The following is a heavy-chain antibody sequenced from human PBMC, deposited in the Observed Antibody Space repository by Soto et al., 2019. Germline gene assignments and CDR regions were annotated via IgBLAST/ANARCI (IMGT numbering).Heavy chain of an antibody. CDR2: ITWNSGSI. D-gene: IGHD3-22*01. CDR3: AKDMRDAENYYDSSLDAFDI. CDR1: GFTFDDYA. J-gene: IGHJ3*02. Sequence: GGSLRLSCAASGFTFDDYAMHCVRQAPGKGLEWVSGITWNSGSIGYADSVKGRFTISRDNAKNSLYLQMNSMRAEDTALYYCAKDMRDAENYYDSSLDAFDIWGQGTMVTVSS. V-gene: IGHV3-9*01.